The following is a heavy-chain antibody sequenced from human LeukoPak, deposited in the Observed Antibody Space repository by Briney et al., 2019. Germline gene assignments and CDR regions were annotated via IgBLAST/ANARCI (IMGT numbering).Heavy chain of an antibody. Sequence: GGSLRLSCAASGFTVSSNYMSWVRQAPGKGLEWVSVIYSGGSTYYADSVKGRFTISRDNAKNSLYLQMNSLRAEDTAVYYCARGAYYDISSLGYWGQGTLVTVSS. CDR1: GFTVSSNY. CDR2: IYSGGST. J-gene: IGHJ4*02. V-gene: IGHV3-53*01. D-gene: IGHD3-9*01. CDR3: ARGAYYDISSLGY.